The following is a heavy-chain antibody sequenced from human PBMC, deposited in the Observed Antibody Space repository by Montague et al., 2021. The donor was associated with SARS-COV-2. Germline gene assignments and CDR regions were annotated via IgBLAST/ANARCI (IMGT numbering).Heavy chain of an antibody. CDR2: INHSGST. J-gene: IGHJ4*02. Sequence: SETLSLTCAVYGGSISSYYWSWIRQPPGRGLEWIGEINHSGSTNYNPSLKSRVTISVDTSKNQFSLKLTSVTAADTAVYYCARANGYYFDYWGQGTLVTVSS. V-gene: IGHV4-34*01. CDR1: GGSISSYY. CDR3: ARANGYYFDY. D-gene: IGHD2-8*01.